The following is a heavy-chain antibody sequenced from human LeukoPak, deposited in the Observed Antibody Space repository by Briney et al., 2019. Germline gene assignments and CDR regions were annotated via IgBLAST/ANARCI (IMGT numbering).Heavy chain of an antibody. J-gene: IGHJ4*02. CDR3: VRLFREGSDGVVNQ. CDR2: INPSDSDT. Sequence: HGESLKISSNLSGYCTSTCSIGCARQMPGKGLEWMGIINPSDSDTRYGPSSQGQVTISPATSISTAYLQWSSLQASDTALYYCVRLFREGSDGVVNQGGQGPLVAVSS. CDR1: GYCTSTCS. D-gene: IGHD2-21*01. V-gene: IGHV5-51*01.